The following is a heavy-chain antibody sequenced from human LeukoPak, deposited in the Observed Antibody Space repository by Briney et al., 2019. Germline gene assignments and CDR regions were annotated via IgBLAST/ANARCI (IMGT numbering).Heavy chain of an antibody. CDR1: GFTFSSYW. CDR2: IKQDGSEK. J-gene: IGHJ4*02. CDR3: ARDMITFGGVIVPFDY. D-gene: IGHD3-16*02. V-gene: IGHV3-7*01. Sequence: PGGSLRLSCAASGFTFSSYWMSWVRQAPGKGLEWVANIKQDGSEKYYVDSVKGRFTISRDNAKNSLYLQMNSLRAEDTAVYYCARDMITFGGVIVPFDYWGQGTLVTVSS.